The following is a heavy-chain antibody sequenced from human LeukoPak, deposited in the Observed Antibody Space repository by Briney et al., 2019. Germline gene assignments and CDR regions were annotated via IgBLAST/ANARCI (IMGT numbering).Heavy chain of an antibody. V-gene: IGHV4-59*01. Sequence: PSETLSLTCTVSCGSISTYSWTWIRQPPGKGLEWIGYIYYDGSTNSNPSLKSRVTISVDTSRNQFSLKLSSVTAADTAVYYCARGDYAYFSDYWGQGTLVTVSS. CDR1: CGSISTYS. CDR3: ARGDYAYFSDY. CDR2: IYYDGST. J-gene: IGHJ4*02. D-gene: IGHD4-17*01.